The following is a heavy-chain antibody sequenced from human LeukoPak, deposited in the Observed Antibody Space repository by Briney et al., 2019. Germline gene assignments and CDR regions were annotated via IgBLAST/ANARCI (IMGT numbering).Heavy chain of an antibody. V-gene: IGHV3-15*01. CDR3: TTDRSGYGDLFDY. J-gene: IGHJ4*02. Sequence: PGGSLRLSCAASGFTFSNAWMSWVCQAPGKGLEWVGRIKSKTDGGTTDYAAPVKGRFTISRDDSKNTLYLQMNSLKTEDTAVYYCTTDRSGYGDLFDYWGQGTLVTVSS. CDR2: IKSKTDGGTT. CDR1: GFTFSNAW. D-gene: IGHD4-17*01.